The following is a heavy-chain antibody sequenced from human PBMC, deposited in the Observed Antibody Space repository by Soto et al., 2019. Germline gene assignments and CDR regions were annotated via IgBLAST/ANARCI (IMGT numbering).Heavy chain of an antibody. CDR1: GFTFSSYA. J-gene: IGHJ5*02. D-gene: IGHD4-17*01. Sequence: GGSLRLSCAASGFTFSSYAMSWVRQAPGKGLEWVSAISGSGGSTYYADSVKGRFTISRDNSKNTLYLQMNSLRAEDTAVYYCAKLIHDYGDYPFWFDPWGQGTLVPVSS. CDR2: ISGSGGST. V-gene: IGHV3-23*01. CDR3: AKLIHDYGDYPFWFDP.